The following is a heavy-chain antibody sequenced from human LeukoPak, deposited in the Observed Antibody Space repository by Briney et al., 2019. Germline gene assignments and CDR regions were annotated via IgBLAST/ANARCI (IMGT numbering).Heavy chain of an antibody. D-gene: IGHD3-3*01. CDR2: ISYDGSNK. CDR1: GFTFSSYA. J-gene: IGHJ3*02. Sequence: GGSLRLSCAASGFTFSSYAMHWVRQAPGKGLEWVAVISYDGSNKYYADSVKGRFTISRDNSKNTLYLQMNSLRAEDTAVYYCATLYEGDAFDIWGQGTMVTVSS. CDR3: ATLYEGDAFDI. V-gene: IGHV3-30-3*01.